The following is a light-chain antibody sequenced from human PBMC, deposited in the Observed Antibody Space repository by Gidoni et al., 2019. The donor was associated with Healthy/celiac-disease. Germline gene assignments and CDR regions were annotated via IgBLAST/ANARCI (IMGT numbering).Light chain of an antibody. V-gene: IGKV3-15*01. CDR2: GAS. CDR3: QQYNNWPRVT. CDR1: QSVSSN. J-gene: IGKJ5*01. Sequence: EIAMTQSPATLSVSPGERATLSCRASQSVSSNLAWYQQKPGQAPRLLIYGASTRATAIPARFSGSGSGTEFTLTISSLQSEDFALYYCQQYNNWPRVTFXXXTRLEIK.